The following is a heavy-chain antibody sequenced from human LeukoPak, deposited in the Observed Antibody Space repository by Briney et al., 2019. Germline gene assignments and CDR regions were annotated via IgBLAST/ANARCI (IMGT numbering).Heavy chain of an antibody. CDR3: ARDFPGLGYNWFDP. Sequence: VGSLRLSCAASGFTFSAYYMSWIRQAPGKELEWVSYISGGTTTVFYADSVKGRFTISRDNTKNSLYLQMDTLRVEDTAVYYCARDFPGLGYNWFDPWGQGTLVTVSS. J-gene: IGHJ5*02. CDR1: GFTFSAYY. D-gene: IGHD6-19*01. V-gene: IGHV3-11*01. CDR2: ISGGTTTV.